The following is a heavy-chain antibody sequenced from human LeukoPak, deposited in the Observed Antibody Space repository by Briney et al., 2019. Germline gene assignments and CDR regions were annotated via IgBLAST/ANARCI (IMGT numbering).Heavy chain of an antibody. D-gene: IGHD6-13*01. CDR1: GFTFRDYW. V-gene: IGHV3-7*01. J-gene: IGHJ4*02. Sequence: GGSLRLSCEASGFTFRDYWMTWVRQAPGEGLEWVANVKQDGTEKFYVDSVKGRFTISRDNGKNSLYLQMNSLRVEDTAIYYCARAGGTSWADYWGQGTLVTVSS. CDR2: VKQDGTEK. CDR3: ARAGGTSWADY.